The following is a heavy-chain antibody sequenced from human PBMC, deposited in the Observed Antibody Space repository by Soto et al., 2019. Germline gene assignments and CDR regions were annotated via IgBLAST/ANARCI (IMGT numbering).Heavy chain of an antibody. V-gene: IGHV4-59*01. Sequence: KTSETLSLTCTVSGGSISSYYWSWIRQPPGKGLEWIGYIYYSGSTNYNPSLKSRVTISVDTSKNQFSLKLSSVTAADTAVYYCARDRGMTTVTGLDYWGQGTLVTSPQ. D-gene: IGHD4-4*01. CDR2: IYYSGST. J-gene: IGHJ4*02. CDR1: GGSISSYY. CDR3: ARDRGMTTVTGLDY.